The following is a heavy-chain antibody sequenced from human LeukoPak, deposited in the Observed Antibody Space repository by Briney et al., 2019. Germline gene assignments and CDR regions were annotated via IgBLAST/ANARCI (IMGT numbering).Heavy chain of an antibody. CDR3: ARHRGYSGSFGGAFDI. V-gene: IGHV4-39*01. Sequence: SETLSLTCTISGGSVSSNDYYWGWIRQPPGRGLEWIGTIHYSGSTYYKASLKSRVTISIDTSKKQFSLKLSSVTAADTAVYYCARHRGYSGSFGGAFDIWGQGTMVTVSS. D-gene: IGHD1-26*01. CDR2: IHYSGST. CDR1: GGSVSSNDYY. J-gene: IGHJ3*02.